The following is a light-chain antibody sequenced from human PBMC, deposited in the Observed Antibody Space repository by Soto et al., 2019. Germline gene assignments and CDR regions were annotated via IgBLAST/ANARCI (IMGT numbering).Light chain of an antibody. CDR2: AAS. J-gene: IGKJ5*01. CDR3: QHSYRTPFT. CDR1: QSIHSY. Sequence: DIQMTQSPSSLSASVGDRVTITCRAGQSIHSYLDWYLQKPGKAPKLVFYAASSLYSGVPSRFSGSGSGTDFTLTISSLQPEDFGTYYCQHSYRTPFTFGQGTRLEIK. V-gene: IGKV1-39*01.